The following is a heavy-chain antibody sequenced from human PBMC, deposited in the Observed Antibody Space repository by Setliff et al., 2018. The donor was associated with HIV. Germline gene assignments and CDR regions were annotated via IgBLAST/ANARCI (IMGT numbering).Heavy chain of an antibody. Sequence: ASVKVSCKASGYTFISYGISWVRQAPGQGLEWMGWISAYNGNTNYAQKLQGRVTLTRDTSSSTVYVELSSLRSDDTAVYYCAREAEQGERSSSWYFDYWGQGTLVTVSS. J-gene: IGHJ4*02. CDR2: ISAYNGNT. D-gene: IGHD6-6*01. V-gene: IGHV1-18*01. CDR3: AREAEQGERSSSWYFDY. CDR1: GYTFISYG.